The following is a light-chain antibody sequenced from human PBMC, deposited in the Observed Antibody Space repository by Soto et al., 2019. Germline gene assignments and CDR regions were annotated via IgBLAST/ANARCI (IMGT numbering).Light chain of an antibody. CDR1: SSDVGGYNY. V-gene: IGLV2-14*01. J-gene: IGLJ1*01. Sequence: QSALTQPASVSGSPGQSITISCTGTSSDVGGYNYVSWYQQHPGKALKLMIYEVSNRPSGVSNRFSGSKSGNTASLTISGLQAEDEADYYCSSYTSSSTLLYVFGTGTKLTVL. CDR2: EVS. CDR3: SSYTSSSTLLYV.